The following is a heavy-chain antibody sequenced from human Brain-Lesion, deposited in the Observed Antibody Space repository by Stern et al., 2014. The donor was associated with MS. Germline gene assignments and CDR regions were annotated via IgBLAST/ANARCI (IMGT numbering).Heavy chain of an antibody. J-gene: IGHJ4*02. D-gene: IGHD1-26*01. CDR2: FDPEDGET. V-gene: IGHV1-24*01. CDR3: ATLSPGAGGNYYRHFDY. CDR1: GYTLTELS. Sequence: VQLVESGAEGKKPGASVKVSCKVSGYTLTELSMHWVRQAPRKGLEWMGGFDPEDGETIYAQKFQGRVTMTEDTSTDTAYMELSSLRSEDTAVYYCATLSPGAGGNYYRHFDYWGQGTLVTVSS.